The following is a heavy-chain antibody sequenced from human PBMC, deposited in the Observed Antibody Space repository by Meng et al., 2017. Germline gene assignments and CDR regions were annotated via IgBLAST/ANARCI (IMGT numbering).Heavy chain of an antibody. CDR2: INHSGST. Sequence: QVQLQQWGAGPVKPSETLSLTCAVYCGSFSGYYWSWSRQPPGKGLEWIGEINHSGSTNYNPSLKSRVTISVDTSKNQFSLKLSSVTAADTAVYYCASSAWYSDNPGYFDYWGQGTLVTVSS. CDR1: CGSFSGYY. V-gene: IGHV4-34*01. CDR3: ASSAWYSDNPGYFDY. D-gene: IGHD6-13*01. J-gene: IGHJ4*02.